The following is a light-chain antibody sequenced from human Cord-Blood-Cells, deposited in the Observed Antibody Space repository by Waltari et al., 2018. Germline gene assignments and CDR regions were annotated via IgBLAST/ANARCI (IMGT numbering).Light chain of an antibody. CDR1: SSDVGSYNL. J-gene: IGLJ3*02. V-gene: IGLV2-23*01. CDR2: EGM. CDR3: CSYAGSSTWV. Sequence: QSALTQPASVSGSPGQSITISCTGTSSDVGSYNLVSWYQQHPGKAPKLMIYEGMKRPSGFSNRCSGSKSGNTASLTISGLQAEDEADYYCCSYAGSSTWVFGGGTKLTVL.